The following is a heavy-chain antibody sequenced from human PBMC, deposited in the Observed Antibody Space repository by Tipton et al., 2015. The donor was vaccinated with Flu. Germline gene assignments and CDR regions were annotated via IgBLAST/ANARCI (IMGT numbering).Heavy chain of an antibody. D-gene: IGHD2-8*01. CDR3: ARYHCPNGVCDSFDY. V-gene: IGHV4-61*01. CDR2: IYYTGGT. CDR1: GDSISRGSYY. J-gene: IGHJ4*02. Sequence: LRLSCTVSGDSISRGSYYYNWIRQPPGKGLEWIGYIYYTGGTNQNPSLKSRVTLSVDTSKNQFSLKLNSVTTADTAVYYCARYHCPNGVCDSFDYWGQGTLVTVSS.